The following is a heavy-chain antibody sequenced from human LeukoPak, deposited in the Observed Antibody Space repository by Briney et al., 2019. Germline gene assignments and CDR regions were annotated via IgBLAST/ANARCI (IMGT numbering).Heavy chain of an antibody. V-gene: IGHV3-30-3*01. J-gene: IGHJ4*02. Sequence: WGSLRLSCAASGITVSSSYMSWVRQAPGKGLEWVAVISYDGSNKYYADSVKGRFTISRDNSKNTLYLQMNSLRAEDTAVYYCATFAQQRFDYWGQGTLVTVSS. CDR2: ISYDGSNK. CDR3: ATFAQQRFDY. CDR1: GITVSSSY. D-gene: IGHD6-25*01.